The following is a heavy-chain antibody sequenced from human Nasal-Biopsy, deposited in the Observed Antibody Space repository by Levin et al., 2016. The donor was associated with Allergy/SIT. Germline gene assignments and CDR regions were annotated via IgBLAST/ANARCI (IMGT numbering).Heavy chain of an antibody. CDR2: TTSISNHM. CDR1: GFILSSYS. V-gene: IGHV3-21*06. D-gene: IGHD5-24*01. CDR3: VRGQLYYGMDV. J-gene: IGHJ6*02. Sequence: GGSLRLSCAAYGFILSSYSMNWVRQAPGKGPECVSSTTSISNHMYYADSVEGRFTISRDNAKNSLFLQMDSLRAEDTATYYCVRGQLYYGMDVWGQGTTVTVSS.